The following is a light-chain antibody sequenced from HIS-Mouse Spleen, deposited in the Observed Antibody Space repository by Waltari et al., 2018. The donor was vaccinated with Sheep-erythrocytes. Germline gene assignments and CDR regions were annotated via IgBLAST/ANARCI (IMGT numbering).Light chain of an antibody. Sequence: DSGMTQSPDSLAVSLGERATSNCKSSQSVLYSSNNKNYLAWYQQKPGQPPKLLIYWASTRESGVPDRFSGSGSGTDFTLTISSLQAEDVAVYYCQQYYSTLTFGGGTKVEIK. CDR3: QQYYSTLT. V-gene: IGKV4-1*01. CDR2: WAS. CDR1: QSVLYSSNNKNY. J-gene: IGKJ4*01.